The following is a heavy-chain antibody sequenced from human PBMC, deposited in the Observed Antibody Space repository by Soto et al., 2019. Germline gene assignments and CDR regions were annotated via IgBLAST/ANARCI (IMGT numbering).Heavy chain of an antibody. D-gene: IGHD2-15*01. CDR3: TGVGCEGGTCYEPECYFGF. CDR1: GYTFTGYY. Sequence: QVQLVQSGAEVKKPGASVKVSCKASGYTFTGYYLHWVRQAPGQGLEWMGWINPNNAGTNYAQKFHARVTMTRDTSVSTAYMERSRLGSDDTAVYYGTGVGCEGGTCYEPECYFGFGGQGTLVTVSS. CDR2: INPNNAGT. V-gene: IGHV1-2*02. J-gene: IGHJ4*02.